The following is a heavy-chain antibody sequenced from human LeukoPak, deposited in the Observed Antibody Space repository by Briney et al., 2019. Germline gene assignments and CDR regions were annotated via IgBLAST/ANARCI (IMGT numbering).Heavy chain of an antibody. CDR3: AKGFGTVTTLRFMLYFDY. V-gene: IGHV3-23*01. CDR1: GFTFSSYA. D-gene: IGHD4-17*01. CDR2: ISGRGGST. J-gene: IGHJ4*02. Sequence: GGSLRLSCAASGFTFSSYAMNWVRQAPGKGLEWVSAISGRGGSTYYADSVKGRFTISRDNSKKTLYLQMNSLRAEDTAVYYCAKGFGTVTTLRFMLYFDYWGQRTLVTVSS.